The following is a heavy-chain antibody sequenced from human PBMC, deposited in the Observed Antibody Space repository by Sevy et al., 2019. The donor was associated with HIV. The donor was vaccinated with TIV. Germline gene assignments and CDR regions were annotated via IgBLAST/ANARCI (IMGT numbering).Heavy chain of an antibody. V-gene: IGHV3-30*04. D-gene: IGHD5-12*01. J-gene: IGHJ1*01. CDR2: ISNDGSNE. CDR3: ARDTRGYSFGLREY. CDR1: GFNLRSHA. Sequence: GGSLRISCAVSGFNLRSHAMHWVRQAPGKGLEWVAVISNDGSNEVYADSVKGRFTISRDNSKNTLYLQLNSLRGEDTDVYYCARDTRGYSFGLREYRGQGTLVTVSS.